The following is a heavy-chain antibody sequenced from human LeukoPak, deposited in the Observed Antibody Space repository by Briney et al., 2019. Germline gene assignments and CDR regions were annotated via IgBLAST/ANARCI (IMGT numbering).Heavy chain of an antibody. J-gene: IGHJ6*02. CDR3: ASRQQLADYYYYHGMDV. CDR2: IYHSGST. V-gene: IGHV4-4*02. Sequence: SETLSLTCAVSGGSISSSNWWSWVRQPPGKGLEWIGEIYHSGSTNYNPSLKSRVTISVDKSKNQFSLKLSSVTAADTAVYYCASRQQLADYYYYHGMDVWGQGTTVTVSS. CDR1: GGSISSSNW. D-gene: IGHD6-13*01.